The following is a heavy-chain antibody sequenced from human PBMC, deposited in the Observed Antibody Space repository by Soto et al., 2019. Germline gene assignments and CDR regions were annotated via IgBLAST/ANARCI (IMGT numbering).Heavy chain of an antibody. J-gene: IGHJ2*01. Sequence: QVQLVESGGGVVQPGRSPRLSCAASGFTFSSYAMHWVRQAPGKGLEWVAVISYDGSNKYYADSVKGRFTISRDNSKNTLYLQMNSLRAEDTAVYYCARTPYCGGDCYRTRYFDLWGRGTLVTVSS. CDR1: GFTFSSYA. CDR2: ISYDGSNK. V-gene: IGHV3-30-3*01. D-gene: IGHD2-21*02. CDR3: ARTPYCGGDCYRTRYFDL.